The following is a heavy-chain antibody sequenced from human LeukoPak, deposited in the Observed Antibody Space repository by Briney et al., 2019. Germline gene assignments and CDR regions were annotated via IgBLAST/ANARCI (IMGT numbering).Heavy chain of an antibody. CDR1: GFALSSYA. V-gene: IGHV3-23*01. CDR3: AKDWKPRPYGMDV. J-gene: IGHJ6*02. CDR2: ISGSGGST. Sequence: GGSLRLSCAASGFALSSYAMSWVRQAPWKGLEWVSAISGSGGSTYYADSVKGRFTISRDNSKNTLYLQMNSLRAEDTAVYYCAKDWKPRPYGMDVWGQGTTVTVSS. D-gene: IGHD1-1*01.